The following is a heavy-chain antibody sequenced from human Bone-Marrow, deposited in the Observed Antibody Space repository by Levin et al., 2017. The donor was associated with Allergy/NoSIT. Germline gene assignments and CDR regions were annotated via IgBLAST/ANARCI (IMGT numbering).Heavy chain of an antibody. V-gene: IGHV3-74*03. CDR3: ARESAYGGDYFDY. CDR2: INTDGSST. CDR1: GFTFNSYW. J-gene: IGHJ4*01. Sequence: GESLKISCVASGFTFNSYWLHWVRQAPGKGLEWVSRINTDGSSTTYADSVKDRFTISRDNGKNTVYLQMKSLRGDDTAVYYCARESAYGGDYFDYWGHGTQVTVSS. D-gene: IGHD4-23*01.